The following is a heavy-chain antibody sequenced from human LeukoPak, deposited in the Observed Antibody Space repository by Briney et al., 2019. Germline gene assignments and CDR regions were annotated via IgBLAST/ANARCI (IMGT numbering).Heavy chain of an antibody. CDR1: GFTFNNYW. D-gene: IGHD1-26*01. CDR2: INQYGSEK. J-gene: IGHJ4*02. CDR3: ARIPKVGATIY. V-gene: IGHV3-7*01. Sequence: GGSLRLSCAASGFTFNNYWMSWVRQAPGKGLEWVANINQYGSEKYYVDSVKGRFTISRDNAKNSLYLQMNSLRAEDTAVYYCARIPKVGATIYWGQGTLVTVSS.